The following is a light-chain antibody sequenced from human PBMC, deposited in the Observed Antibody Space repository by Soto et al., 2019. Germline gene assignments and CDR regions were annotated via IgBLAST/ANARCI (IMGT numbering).Light chain of an antibody. V-gene: IGKV3-11*01. CDR2: EGS. CDR1: QAVNSH. Sequence: ENILTQSPATLSLSAGERATLSCRASQAVNSHLAWYQQKPGKAPRLLIYEGSTRATGIPARFSGSGSGTDFILTINSLEPEDSAVYYCQQRSDWPLTFGGGTKEEI. CDR3: QQRSDWPLT. J-gene: IGKJ4*01.